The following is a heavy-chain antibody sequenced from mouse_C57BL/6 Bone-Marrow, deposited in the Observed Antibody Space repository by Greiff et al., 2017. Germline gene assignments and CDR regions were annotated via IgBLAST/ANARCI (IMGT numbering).Heavy chain of an antibody. Sequence: QVQLQQSGAELVKPGASVKLSCKASGYTFTSYWMQWVKQRPGQGLEWIGKIHPSDGYTNYNQKFKGKATLTVDTSSSTAYMQLSSLTSEDSAVXYDARRVYGSRYRWYFDVWGTGTTVTVSS. J-gene: IGHJ1*03. D-gene: IGHD1-1*01. V-gene: IGHV1-50*01. CDR1: GYTFTSYW. CDR3: ARRVYGSRYRWYFDV. CDR2: IHPSDGYT.